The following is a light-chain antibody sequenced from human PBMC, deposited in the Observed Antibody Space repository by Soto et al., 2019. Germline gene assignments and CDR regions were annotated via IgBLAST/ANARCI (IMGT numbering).Light chain of an antibody. J-gene: IGKJ2*01. CDR1: QSVSSN. Sequence: EIVMTQSPATLSVSPGERATLSCRASQSVSSNLAWYQQKPGQAPRLLIYGASTRATGIPARFSGSGSGTEFTLTISSLQSEDFAVYYCQQYNNWPPVPFGQGPKLEIK. CDR2: GAS. CDR3: QQYNNWPPVP. V-gene: IGKV3-15*01.